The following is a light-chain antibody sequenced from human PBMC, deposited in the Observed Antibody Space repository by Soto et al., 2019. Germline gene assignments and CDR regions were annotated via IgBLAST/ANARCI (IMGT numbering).Light chain of an antibody. V-gene: IGKV1-39*01. CDR1: QGVSRY. CDR2: AAS. CDR3: QQSYITPPIT. J-gene: IGKJ5*01. Sequence: DVQMTQSPSSLSALVGDRVTITCRASQGVSRYLNWYQHKPGKAPKLLINAASNLRSGVPSRFSGSGSGTDFTLTIDGLQPEDFAVYYCQQSYITPPITFGQGTRLEIK.